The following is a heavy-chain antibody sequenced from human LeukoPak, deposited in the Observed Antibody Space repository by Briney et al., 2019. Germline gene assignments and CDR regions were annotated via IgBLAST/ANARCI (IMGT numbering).Heavy chain of an antibody. J-gene: IGHJ5*02. D-gene: IGHD4-17*01. CDR3: ATNIDYEGLFAH. CDR1: GFTFSNAW. V-gene: IGHV3-15*01. Sequence: PGGSLRLSCAASGFTFSNAWMSWVRQAPGKGLEWVGRIKSKGDGGTIDYAAPVKGRFTISRDDSENTLYLQMNSLKTEDTAVYFCATNIDYEGLFAHWGQGSLVTVSS. CDR2: IKSKGDGGTI.